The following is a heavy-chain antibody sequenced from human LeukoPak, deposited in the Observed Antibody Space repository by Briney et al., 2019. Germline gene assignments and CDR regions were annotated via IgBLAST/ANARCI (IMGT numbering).Heavy chain of an antibody. CDR1: GFTLSNAW. CDR2: IKSKTEGGTT. V-gene: IGHV3-15*01. CDR3: TGSRERWLQVPY. Sequence: GGSLRPSCAASGFTLSNAWMTWVRQAPGKGLEWVGRIKSKTEGGTTDYTAPVRGRFTISRDDSKNTLYLQMNSLKTEDTAVYYCTGSRERWLQVPYWGQGTLVTVSS. D-gene: IGHD5-24*01. J-gene: IGHJ4*02.